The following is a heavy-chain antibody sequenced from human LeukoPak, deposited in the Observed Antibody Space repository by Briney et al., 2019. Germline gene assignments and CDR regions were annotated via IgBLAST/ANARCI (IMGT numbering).Heavy chain of an antibody. V-gene: IGHV1-18*01. Sequence: GASVKVSCKASGYTFTSYGISRVRQAPGQGLEWMGWISAYNGNTNYAQKVQGRGTMTTDTSTSTAYMELRSLRSDDTAVYYCARDPQQLVGATGGGFNFWGQGTLVTVSS. CDR2: ISAYNGNT. CDR1: GYTFTSYG. J-gene: IGHJ4*02. CDR3: ARDPQQLVGATGGGFNF. D-gene: IGHD1-26*01.